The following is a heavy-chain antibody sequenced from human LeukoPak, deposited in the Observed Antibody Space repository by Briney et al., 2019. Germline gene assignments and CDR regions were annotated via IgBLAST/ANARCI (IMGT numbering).Heavy chain of an antibody. CDR1: GYTLTELS. CDR2: FDPEDGET. D-gene: IGHD3-22*01. Sequence: GASVKVSCKVSGYTLTELSMHWVRQAPGKGLEWMGGFDPEDGETIYAQKFQGRVTMTEDTSTDTAYMELSSLRSEDAAVYYCARDSMIPVITHARFSYWGQGTLVSVSS. V-gene: IGHV1-24*01. CDR3: ARDSMIPVITHARFSY. J-gene: IGHJ4*02.